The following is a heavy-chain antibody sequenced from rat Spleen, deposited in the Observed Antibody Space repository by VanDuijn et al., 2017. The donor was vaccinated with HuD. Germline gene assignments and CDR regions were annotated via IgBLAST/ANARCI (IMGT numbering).Heavy chain of an antibody. V-gene: IGHV5S10*01. Sequence: EVQLVESGGGLVQPGRSLKLSCAASGFTFSDFYMAWVRQAPKKGLEWVASIKHEDFTPYYRDSVKGRFTISSENAKSTLYLQMDSLRSEDTATYYCARRHYGYTDYFDYWGQGVMVTVSS. J-gene: IGHJ2*01. CDR1: GFTFSDFY. CDR2: IKHEDFTP. CDR3: ARRHYGYTDYFDY. D-gene: IGHD1-6*01.